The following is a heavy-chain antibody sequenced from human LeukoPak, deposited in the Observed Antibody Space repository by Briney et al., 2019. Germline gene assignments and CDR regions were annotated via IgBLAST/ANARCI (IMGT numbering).Heavy chain of an antibody. CDR3: ARVQYYYDSSGYYLNWFDP. Sequence: GASVKVSCKASGGTFSSYAISWVRQVPGQGLEWMGGIIPIFGTANYAQKFQGRVTITTDESTSTAYMELSSLRSEDTAVYYCARVQYYYDSSGYYLNWFDPWGQGTLVTVSS. V-gene: IGHV1-69*05. D-gene: IGHD3-22*01. CDR1: GGTFSSYA. J-gene: IGHJ5*02. CDR2: IIPIFGTA.